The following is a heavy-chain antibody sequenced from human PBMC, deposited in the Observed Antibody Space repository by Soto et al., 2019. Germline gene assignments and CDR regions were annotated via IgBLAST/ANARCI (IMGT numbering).Heavy chain of an antibody. V-gene: IGHV3-33*01. CDR2: IWYDGSHE. J-gene: IGHJ2*01. CDR3: ARDRYSYDSRAYQGVDWYFDL. CDR1: GFTFNNYG. Sequence: PGGSLRLSCAASGFTFNNYGMHWVRQAPGKGLEWVAVIWYDGSHESYADSVKGRFTISRDNSKNALYLQMNSLRVEDTAVYYCARDRYSYDSRAYQGVDWYFDLWGRGTLVTVSS. D-gene: IGHD3-22*01.